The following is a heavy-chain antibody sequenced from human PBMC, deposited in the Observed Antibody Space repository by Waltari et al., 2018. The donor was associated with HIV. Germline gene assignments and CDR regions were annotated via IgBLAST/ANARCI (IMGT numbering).Heavy chain of an antibody. V-gene: IGHV4-39*07. CDR1: GGSISSSSYY. CDR3: ARHYYDSSGYSAYYFDY. CDR2: IYYSGST. D-gene: IGHD3-22*01. J-gene: IGHJ4*02. Sequence: QLQLQESGPGLVKPSETLSLTCTVPGGSISSSSYYWGWIRQPPGKGLEWIGSIYYSGSTYYNPSLKSRVTISVDTSKNQFSLKLSSVTAADTAVYYCARHYYDSSGYSAYYFDYWGQGTLVTVSS.